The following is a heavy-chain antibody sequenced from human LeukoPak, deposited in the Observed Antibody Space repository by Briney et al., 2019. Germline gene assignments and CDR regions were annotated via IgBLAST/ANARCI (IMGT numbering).Heavy chain of an antibody. D-gene: IGHD6-6*01. CDR1: GASISTYY. CDR2: IFYSGSTN. V-gene: IGHV4-59*08. J-gene: IGHJ4*02. CDR3: ARHSTIEPRPDY. Sequence: SETLSLTCTVSGASISTYYWSWIRQPPVKGLEWIGCIFYSGSTNSGNTNYNPSLKSRVTISVDTSKNQFSLKLSSVTAADTAVYYCARHSTIEPRPDYWGQGTLVTVSS.